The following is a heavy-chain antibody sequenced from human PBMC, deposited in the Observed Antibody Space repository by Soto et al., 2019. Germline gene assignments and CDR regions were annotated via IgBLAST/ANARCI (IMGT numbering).Heavy chain of an antibody. CDR3: VRDRANYQLYYIFV. D-gene: IGHD1-1*01. J-gene: IGHJ6*03. V-gene: IGHV3-66*01. CDR2: IYSGDSS. Sequence: EVQLEESGGGLVQPGGSLRLSCAASGFTASSNYMTWVRQAPGKGLEWVSIIYSGDSSYYADSVKGRFTISRDNSKNRLYLEIHSLIAEDTAVYYCVRDRANYQLYYIFVCGSGTTVTLAS. CDR1: GFTASSNY.